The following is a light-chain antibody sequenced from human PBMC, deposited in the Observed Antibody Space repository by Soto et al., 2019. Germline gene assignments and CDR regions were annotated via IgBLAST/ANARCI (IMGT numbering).Light chain of an antibody. Sequence: DIQVTQSPPTLSASVGDRVTITCRASQDIGSWFAWYQQKPGKVPKLLVYAASILQSGVPSRFSGSGSGTDFTLTINNLQPEDFATYYCQQAKSFPVSFGQGTRLEI. V-gene: IGKV1-12*01. CDR2: AAS. CDR3: QQAKSFPVS. J-gene: IGKJ5*01. CDR1: QDIGSW.